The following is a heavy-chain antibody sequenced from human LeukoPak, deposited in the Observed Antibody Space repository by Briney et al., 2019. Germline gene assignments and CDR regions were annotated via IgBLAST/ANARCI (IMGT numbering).Heavy chain of an antibody. Sequence: GGSLRLSCAASGFTFRSYGMHWVRQAPGKGLEWVAFIRYDGNNKYYADSVKGRFTIFRDNSRNTLYLQMNSLRDEDTAVYYCARDFFAFGGVIALLDYWGQGTLVTVSS. CDR3: ARDFFAFGGVIALLDY. V-gene: IGHV3-30*02. CDR2: IRYDGNNK. D-gene: IGHD3-16*02. CDR1: GFTFRSYG. J-gene: IGHJ4*02.